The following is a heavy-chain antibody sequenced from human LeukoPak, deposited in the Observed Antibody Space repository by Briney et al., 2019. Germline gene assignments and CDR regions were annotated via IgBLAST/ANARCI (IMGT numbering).Heavy chain of an antibody. V-gene: IGHV4-59*01. CDR3: AREDYCSGGSCYSGYFQH. D-gene: IGHD2-15*01. CDR2: VYYSGTT. CDR1: GGSISSYY. Sequence: SETLSLTCTVSGGSISSYYWSWIRQPPGKGLEWIGYVYYSGTTNYNPSLKSRVTISVDTSKNQFSLKLSSVTAADTAVYYCAREDYCSGGSCYSGYFQHWGQGTLVTVSS. J-gene: IGHJ1*01.